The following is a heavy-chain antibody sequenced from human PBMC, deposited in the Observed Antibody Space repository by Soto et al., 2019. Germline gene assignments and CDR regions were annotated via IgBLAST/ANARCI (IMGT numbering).Heavy chain of an antibody. CDR2: IYWDDDR. CDR3: AHRVPIEGHFDP. Sequence: QITLKESGPTLVKPTQTLTLTCSFSGFSLSTSGVAVGWIRQPPGKALEWLAVIYWDDDRRYSPSLKSRLTITKDTPKNQVVLRMTNMDPVDTPTYYCAHRVPIEGHFDPWGQGTLVTVSS. CDR1: GFSLSTSGVA. V-gene: IGHV2-5*02. J-gene: IGHJ5*02.